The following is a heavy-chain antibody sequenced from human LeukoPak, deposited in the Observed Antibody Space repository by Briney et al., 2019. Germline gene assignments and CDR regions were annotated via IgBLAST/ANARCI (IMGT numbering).Heavy chain of an antibody. Sequence: SETLSLTCTVSGGSISSYYWNWIRQPPGKGLEWIGYIYYSGSTNYNPSLKSRVTISEDTSKNQFPLKLSSVTAADMAVYYCARDTVAANFDYWGQGTLVTVSS. V-gene: IGHV4-59*12. CDR2: IYYSGST. J-gene: IGHJ4*02. CDR1: GGSISSYY. CDR3: ARDTVAANFDY. D-gene: IGHD6-19*01.